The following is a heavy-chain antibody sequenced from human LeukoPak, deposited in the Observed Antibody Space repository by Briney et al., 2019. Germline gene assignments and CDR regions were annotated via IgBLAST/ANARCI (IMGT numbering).Heavy chain of an antibody. Sequence: PSETLSLTCSVSGDSISNYYWGWIRQPPGKGPEWIGSIYYSGNTYYNPSVKGRVIVSSDTSKNQFSLMLISVTAADTAVYYCARDRGQYASGTGFTWFDPWGQGTLVTVSS. V-gene: IGHV4-39*07. D-gene: IGHD3-10*01. CDR1: GDSISNYY. J-gene: IGHJ5*02. CDR3: ARDRGQYASGTGFTWFDP. CDR2: IYYSGNT.